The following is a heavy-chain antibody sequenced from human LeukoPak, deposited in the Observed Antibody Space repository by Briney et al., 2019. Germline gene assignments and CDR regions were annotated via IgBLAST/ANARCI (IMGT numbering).Heavy chain of an antibody. CDR2: INPNSGGT. D-gene: IGHD2-2*01. Sequence: GASVKVSCKASGYTFTGYYMHWVRQAPGQGLEWMGWINPNSGGTNYAQKFQGRVTMTRDASISTAYMELRSLRSDDTAVYYCARDYHQFYLPAAMHGYWGQGTLVTVSS. J-gene: IGHJ4*02. CDR3: ARDYHQFYLPAAMHGY. V-gene: IGHV1-2*02. CDR1: GYTFTGYY.